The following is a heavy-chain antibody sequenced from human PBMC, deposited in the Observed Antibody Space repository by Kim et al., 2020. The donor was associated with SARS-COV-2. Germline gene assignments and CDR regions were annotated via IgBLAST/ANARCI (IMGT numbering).Heavy chain of an antibody. Sequence: GGSLRLSCAASGFTFSSYDMSWVRQAPGKGLEWVSSISGSGGSTYYADSVKGRFTISRDNAKNTLYRQMNSLRAEDTAVYYCAKDQAYYDSRGAFDDWGQGTLVTVSS. CDR3: AKDQAYYDSRGAFDD. CDR1: GFTFSSYD. V-gene: IGHV3-23*01. D-gene: IGHD3-22*01. CDR2: ISGSGGST. J-gene: IGHJ4*02.